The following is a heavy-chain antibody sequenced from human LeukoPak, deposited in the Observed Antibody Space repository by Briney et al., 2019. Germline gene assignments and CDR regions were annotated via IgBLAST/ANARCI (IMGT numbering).Heavy chain of an antibody. J-gene: IGHJ5*02. V-gene: IGHV1-2*02. CDR1: GYTFTDYF. CDR2: VNPKTGGT. D-gene: IGHD3-10*01. Sequence: ASVKVSCTASGYTFTDYFMHWVRQAPGQGLEWMGWVNPKTGGTNYAQKFQGRVTMTRDTSISTAYMELSRLRFDDTAVYYCARGKIRGEQWLDPWGQGTLVTVSS. CDR3: ARGKIRGEQWLDP.